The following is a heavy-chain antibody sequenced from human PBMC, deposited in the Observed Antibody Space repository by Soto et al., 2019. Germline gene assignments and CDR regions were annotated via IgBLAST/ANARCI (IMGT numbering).Heavy chain of an antibody. D-gene: IGHD6-13*01. J-gene: IGHJ4*02. CDR2: INPNSGGT. CDR1: GYTFTGYY. CDR3: ARDYRAGYSSSWLDY. V-gene: IGHV1-2*04. Sequence: ASVKVSCQASGYTFTGYYIHWGRQAPGQGLEWMGWINPNSGGTNYAQKFQGWVTMTRDTSISTAYMELSRLRSDDTAVYYCARDYRAGYSSSWLDYWGQGTLVTVSS.